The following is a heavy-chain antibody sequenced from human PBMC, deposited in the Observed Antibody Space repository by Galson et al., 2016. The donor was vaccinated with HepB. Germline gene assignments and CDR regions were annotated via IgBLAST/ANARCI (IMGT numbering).Heavy chain of an antibody. J-gene: IGHJ3*02. Sequence: SVKVSCKASGYTFTDYYIHWVRQAPGQGLEWMAWLSANSGATNYAQKFQGWVTMTRDTSISIAYMELTSLTSDATAIYYCATSTGYRSGWGAFDIWGQGTMVTVSS. CDR2: LSANSGAT. CDR1: GYTFTDYY. D-gene: IGHD6-25*01. V-gene: IGHV1-2*04. CDR3: ATSTGYRSGWGAFDI.